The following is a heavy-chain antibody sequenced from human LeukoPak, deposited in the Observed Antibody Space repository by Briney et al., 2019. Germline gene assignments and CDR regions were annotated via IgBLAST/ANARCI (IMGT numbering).Heavy chain of an antibody. CDR2: ISSDGGNQ. D-gene: IGHD6-13*01. J-gene: IGHJ4*02. CDR1: GFTFSSYG. V-gene: IGHV3-30*18. Sequence: PGGSLRPSCAVSGFTFSSYGMHWVRQAPGKGLEWVALISSDGGNQYYADSVKGRFTISRDNSKNTLYLQMNSLGGEDTAVYYCAKVAEAVGTRWYFDHWGQGTLVTVSS. CDR3: AKVAEAVGTRWYFDH.